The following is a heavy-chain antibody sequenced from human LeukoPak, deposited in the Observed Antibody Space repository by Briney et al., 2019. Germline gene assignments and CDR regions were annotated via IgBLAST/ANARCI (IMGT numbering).Heavy chain of an antibody. CDR1: DGSNSSYY. CDR2: IYYTGST. Sequence: SETLSLTCTVSDGSNSSYYWSWIRQPPGKGLEWIGYIYYTGSTNFNPSLKSRVTISVDTSKNQFSLKLSSVTAADTAVYYCARGRRITMVRGVITHPWGQGTLVTVSS. J-gene: IGHJ5*02. CDR3: ARGRRITMVRGVITHP. V-gene: IGHV4-59*12. D-gene: IGHD3-10*01.